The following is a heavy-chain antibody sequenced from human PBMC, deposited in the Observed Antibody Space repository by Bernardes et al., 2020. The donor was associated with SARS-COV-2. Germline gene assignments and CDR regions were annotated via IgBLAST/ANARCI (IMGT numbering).Heavy chain of an antibody. V-gene: IGHV3-23*01. CDR1: GFTFRSSA. CDR3: AKDAPQLRFLEWLPWGY. J-gene: IGHJ4*02. CDR2: ISGSGGST. Sequence: GGSLRLSCAASGFTFRSSAMSWVRQAPGQGLAWVSAISGSGGSTYYADSVKGRFTISRDNSKNTLYLQMNSLRAEDTAVYYCAKDAPQLRFLEWLPWGYWGQGTLVTGSA. D-gene: IGHD3-3*01.